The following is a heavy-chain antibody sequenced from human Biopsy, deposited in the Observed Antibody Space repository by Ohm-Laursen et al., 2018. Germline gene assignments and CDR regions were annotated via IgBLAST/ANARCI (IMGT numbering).Heavy chain of an antibody. CDR3: ARDRDRRGWFDP. D-gene: IGHD1-14*01. V-gene: IGHV4-4*07. Sequence: GTLSLTCTVSGGSLSSYSWSWIRQPAGRGLEWIGQIYTSGITNYNPSLKSRVTMSVDTSKNKFSLRVSSVTAADTAVYYCARDRDRRGWFDPWGQGTLVTVSS. CDR2: IYTSGIT. J-gene: IGHJ5*02. CDR1: GGSLSSYS.